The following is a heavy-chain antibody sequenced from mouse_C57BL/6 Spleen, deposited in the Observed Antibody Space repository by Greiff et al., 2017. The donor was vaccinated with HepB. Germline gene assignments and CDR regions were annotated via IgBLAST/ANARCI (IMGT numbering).Heavy chain of an antibody. CDR3: ARGVVYYGSWYFDV. D-gene: IGHD1-1*01. CDR1: GYTFTDYN. V-gene: IGHV1-18*01. Sequence: EVQLQQSGPELVKPGASVKIPCKASGYTFTDYNMDWVKQSHGKSLEWIGDINPNNGGTSYNQKLKGKATLTVDKSSSTAYMELRSLTSEDSAVYYCARGVVYYGSWYFDVWGTGTTVTVSS. J-gene: IGHJ1*03. CDR2: INPNNGGT.